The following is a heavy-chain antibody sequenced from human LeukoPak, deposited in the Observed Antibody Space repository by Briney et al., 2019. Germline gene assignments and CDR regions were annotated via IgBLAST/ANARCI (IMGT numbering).Heavy chain of an antibody. CDR3: ARRRYNYGY. Sequence: GGSLRLSCAASGFTFSTYWTSWVRQAPGKGLEWVANINQDGSNKYYVDSVKGRFTISRDNAKNSLYLQVNSLRAEDTAVYYCARRRYNYGYWGQGILVTVSS. CDR1: GFTFSTYW. J-gene: IGHJ4*02. V-gene: IGHV3-7*01. CDR2: INQDGSNK. D-gene: IGHD5-18*01.